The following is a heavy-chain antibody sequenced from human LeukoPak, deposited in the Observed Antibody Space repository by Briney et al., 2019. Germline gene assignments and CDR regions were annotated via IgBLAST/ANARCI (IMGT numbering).Heavy chain of an antibody. Sequence: GASVKVSCKASGYTFTTHGIAWVRQAPGQGLEWMGWISAHNGDTNYAQSLQGRVTMTTDTSTNTACMELRSLRSDDTAVYYCARDGYFDLWGRGTLVTVSS. CDR1: GYTFTTHG. CDR2: ISAHNGDT. V-gene: IGHV1-18*01. J-gene: IGHJ2*01. CDR3: ARDGYFDL.